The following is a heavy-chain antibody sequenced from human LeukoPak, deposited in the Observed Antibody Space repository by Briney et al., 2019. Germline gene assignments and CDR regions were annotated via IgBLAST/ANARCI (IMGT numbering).Heavy chain of an antibody. J-gene: IGHJ3*02. D-gene: IGHD3-9*01. Sequence: GGSRRPSCAALGFTFTSYAMSGVPQARGKGLKWVSAISGSGGSTYYADSVKGRFTISRDNSKNTLYLQMNSLRAEDTAVYYCAKAPTAGYYDAFDIWGQGTMVTVSS. CDR1: GFTFTSYA. CDR3: AKAPTAGYYDAFDI. V-gene: IGHV3-23*01. CDR2: ISGSGGST.